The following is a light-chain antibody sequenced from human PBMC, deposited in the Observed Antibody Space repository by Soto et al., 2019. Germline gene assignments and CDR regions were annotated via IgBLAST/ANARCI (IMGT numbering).Light chain of an antibody. CDR3: QQYDNWPWP. CDR2: GAS. V-gene: IGKV3-15*01. CDR1: QSVSSN. Sequence: EKGLTQSGGTMSLSPGERATLSCRASQSVSSNYLAWYQQKPGQAPRLLIHGASTRAPGFPARFSGSGSGTDFTLTISSLQSEDFAVYYCQQYDNWPWPFGQGTKV. J-gene: IGKJ1*01.